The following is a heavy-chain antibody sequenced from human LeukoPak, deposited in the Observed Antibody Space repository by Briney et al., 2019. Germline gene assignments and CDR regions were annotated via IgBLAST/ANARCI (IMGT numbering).Heavy chain of an antibody. CDR1: GFTFSSYA. CDR3: ARDRRWLQYSDY. D-gene: IGHD5-24*01. V-gene: IGHV3-30*04. Sequence: PGRSLRLSCAASGFTFSSYAMHWVRQAPGKGLEWVAVISYDGSNKYYADSVKGRFTISSDNSKNTLYLEMNSLRPEDTAVYYCARDRRWLQYSDYWGQGTLVTVSS. CDR2: ISYDGSNK. J-gene: IGHJ4*02.